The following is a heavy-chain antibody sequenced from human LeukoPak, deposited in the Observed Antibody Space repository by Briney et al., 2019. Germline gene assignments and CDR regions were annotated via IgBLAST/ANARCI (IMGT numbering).Heavy chain of an antibody. V-gene: IGHV4-30-2*01. D-gene: IGHD1-26*01. CDR1: GGSISSGGYS. CDR3: GRLGGMAIMPYNYYMDV. CDR2: IYHSGST. J-gene: IGHJ6*03. Sequence: SETLSLTCAVSGGSISSGGYSWSWIRQPPGKGLEWIGYIYHSGSTYYNPSLKSRVTISVDRSKNQLSLKLTSVTAADTAVYYCGRLGGMAIMPYNYYMDVWGKGTTVTVSS.